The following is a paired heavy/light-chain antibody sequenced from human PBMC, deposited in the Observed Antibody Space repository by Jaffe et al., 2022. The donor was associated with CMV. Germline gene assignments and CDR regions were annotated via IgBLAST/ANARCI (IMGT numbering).Light chain of an antibody. V-gene: IGKV1D-12*01. J-gene: IGKJ4*01. CDR3: QQANSFPLT. CDR2: AAS. Sequence: DIQMTQSPSSVSASVGDRVTITCRASQGISSWLAWYQQKPGKAPKLLIYAASSLQSGVPSRFSGSTSGTDFTLTISSLQPEDFATYYCQQANSFPLTFGGGTKVEIE. CDR1: QGISSW.
Heavy chain of an antibody. D-gene: IGHD2-15*01. CDR2: ITSGSSYI. Sequence: EVQLVESGGGLVKPGGSLRLSCAASGFTFSSFGMNWVRQAPGKGLEWVSSITSGSSYIYYADSVRGRFTISRDDAKNSLSLQMNSLRVEDTAVYYCARVVVVAGQTYWFFDLWGRGTLVTVSS. CDR3: ARVVVVAGQTYWFFDL. CDR1: GFTFSSFG. V-gene: IGHV3-21*01. J-gene: IGHJ2*01.